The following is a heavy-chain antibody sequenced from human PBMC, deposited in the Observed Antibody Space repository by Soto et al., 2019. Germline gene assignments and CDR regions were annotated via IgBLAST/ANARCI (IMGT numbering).Heavy chain of an antibody. V-gene: IGHV1-24*01. D-gene: IGHD6-19*01. CDR1: GYTLTELS. CDR2: FDPEDGET. J-gene: IGHJ4*02. Sequence: ASVKVSCKASGYTLTELSMHWVRQAPGKGLEWMGGFDPEDGETIYAQKFQGRVTMTEDTSTDTAYMELSSLRSEDTAVYYCATQGVGSGWFPFDYWGQGTLVTVSS. CDR3: ATQGVGSGWFPFDY.